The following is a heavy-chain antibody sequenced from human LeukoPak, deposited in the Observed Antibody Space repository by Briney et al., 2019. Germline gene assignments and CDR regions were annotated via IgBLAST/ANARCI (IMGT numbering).Heavy chain of an antibody. J-gene: IGHJ4*02. V-gene: IGHV3-30*04. CDR3: SRDGPRDYDILTALDY. CDR2: ISYGGDNK. CDR1: GFNFQIYA. Sequence: PGTSLRLSCAASGFNFQIYAMRWVRQAPGKGLEWVSIISYGGDNKYYADSVKGRFTISRDNSKSMLYLQMNGLRPEDTAFYYCSRDGPRDYDILTALDYWGQGTVVSVSS. D-gene: IGHD3-9*01.